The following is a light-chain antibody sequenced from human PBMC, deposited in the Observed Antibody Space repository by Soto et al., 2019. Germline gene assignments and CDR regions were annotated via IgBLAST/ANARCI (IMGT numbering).Light chain of an antibody. CDR1: SSNIGSNT. J-gene: IGLJ3*02. V-gene: IGLV1-44*01. Sequence: QSVLTQPPSASGTPGQRVTISCSGSSSNIGSNTANWYQQLPGTAPKIVIYRNDQRPSGVPDRFSGSKSGTSASLAISGLQSDDEADYYCAAWDDSLNGVVFGGGTKVTV. CDR3: AAWDDSLNGVV. CDR2: RND.